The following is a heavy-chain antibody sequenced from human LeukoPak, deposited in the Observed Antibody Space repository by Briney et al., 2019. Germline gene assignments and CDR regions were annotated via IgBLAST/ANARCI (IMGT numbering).Heavy chain of an antibody. Sequence: GESLKISCKGSGYSFTSYWTGWVRQMPGKGLEWMGIIYPGDSDTRYSPSFQGQVTISADKSISTAYLQWSSLKASDTAMYYCARLGIAAAGTNAGRGSDYWGQGTLVTVSS. J-gene: IGHJ4*02. CDR1: GYSFTSYW. V-gene: IGHV5-51*01. CDR3: ARLGIAAAGTNAGRGSDY. CDR2: IYPGDSDT. D-gene: IGHD6-13*01.